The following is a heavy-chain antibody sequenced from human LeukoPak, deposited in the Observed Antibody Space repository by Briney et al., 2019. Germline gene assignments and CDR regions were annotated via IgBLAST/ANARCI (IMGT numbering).Heavy chain of an antibody. Sequence: SETLSLTCAVYGGSFSGYYWSWIRQPPGKGLEWIGYIYYSGSTNYSPSLKSRVTISVDTSKNQFSLKLSSVTAADTAVYYCASTPSSSGYSYWGQGTLVTVSS. V-gene: IGHV4-59*08. D-gene: IGHD3-22*01. CDR2: IYYSGST. CDR1: GGSFSGYY. J-gene: IGHJ4*02. CDR3: ASTPSSSGYSY.